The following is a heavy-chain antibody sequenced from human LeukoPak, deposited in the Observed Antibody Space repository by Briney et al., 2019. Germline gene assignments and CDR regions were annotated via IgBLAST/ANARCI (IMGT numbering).Heavy chain of an antibody. CDR3: ARHGSGYYFFDY. Sequence: SETLSLTCTVSGGSIRSFCWSWIRQPPGKGLEWIGYIFYSGSTNYNPSLKSRVTISVDTSKNQFSLKLSSVTAADTAVYYCARHGSGYYFFDYWGQGTLVTVSS. J-gene: IGHJ4*02. CDR1: GGSIRSFC. D-gene: IGHD3-3*01. CDR2: IFYSGST. V-gene: IGHV4-59*08.